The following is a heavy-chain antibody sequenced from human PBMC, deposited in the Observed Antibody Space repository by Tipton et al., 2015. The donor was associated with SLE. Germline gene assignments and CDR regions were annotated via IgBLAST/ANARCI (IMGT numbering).Heavy chain of an antibody. V-gene: IGHV4-59*12. CDR2: IYYSGSA. CDR1: GGSIRSFY. J-gene: IGHJ3*02. D-gene: IGHD4-11*01. Sequence: TLSLTCTVSGGSIRSFYWSWIRQPPGKGLEWIGFIYYSGSANYNPSLKSRVTISVDTSKNQFSLKLSSVTAADTAVYYCARVTVHHAFDIWGQGTMVTVSS. CDR3: ARVTVHHAFDI.